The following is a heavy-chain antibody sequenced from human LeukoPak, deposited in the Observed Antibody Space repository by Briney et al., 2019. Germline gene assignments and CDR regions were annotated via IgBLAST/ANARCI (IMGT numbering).Heavy chain of an antibody. V-gene: IGHV1-18*04. CDR1: GYTFDSYG. J-gene: IGHJ4*02. CDR3: ARDRNYFDY. CDR2: ISVYNGKT. Sequence: ASVKVSCKVSGYTFDSYGITWVGQAPGQGLEWLGWISVYNGKTNHSEKFQGRVTMSRDTSTTTAFLEVKSLRSDDTAVYYCARDRNYFDYWGQGTLVTVSS.